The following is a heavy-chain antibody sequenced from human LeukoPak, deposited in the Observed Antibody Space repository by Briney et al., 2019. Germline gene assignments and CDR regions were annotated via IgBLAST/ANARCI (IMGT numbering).Heavy chain of an antibody. Sequence: SETLSHTCAVYGGSFSGYYWSWIRQPPGKGLEWIGEINHSGSTNYNPSLKSRVTISVDTSKNQFSLKLSSVTAADTAVYYCAREPDCSGGSCYPYYWGQGTLVTVSS. J-gene: IGHJ4*02. CDR3: AREPDCSGGSCYPYY. CDR1: GGSFSGYY. CDR2: INHSGST. D-gene: IGHD2-15*01. V-gene: IGHV4-34*01.